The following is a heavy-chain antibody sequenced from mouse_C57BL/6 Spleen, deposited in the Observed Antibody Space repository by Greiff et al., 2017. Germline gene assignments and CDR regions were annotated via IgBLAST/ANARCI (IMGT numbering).Heavy chain of an antibody. Sequence: EVQLQPSGPELVKPGASVKISCKASGYTFTDYYMNWVKQSHGKSLEWIGDINPNNGGTSYNQKFKGKATLTVDKSSSTAYMELRSLTSEDSAVYYCARSGGWLGDYWGQGTTLTVSS. D-gene: IGHD2-3*01. J-gene: IGHJ2*01. CDR2: INPNNGGT. CDR3: ARSGGWLGDY. CDR1: GYTFTDYY. V-gene: IGHV1-26*01.